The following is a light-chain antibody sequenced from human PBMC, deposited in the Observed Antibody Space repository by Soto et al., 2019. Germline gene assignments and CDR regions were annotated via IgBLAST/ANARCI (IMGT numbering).Light chain of an antibody. CDR3: QQYGSSPPWT. CDR1: QSVSSSY. V-gene: IGKV3-20*01. Sequence: EIVLTQSPGTLSLSPGERATLSCRASQSVSSSYLAWYQQKPGQAPRLLIYGASSRATGIPDRFSGSGSGTDFTLTISRLEPEDFAVYYCQQYGSSPPWTLGQGPKVHIK. CDR2: GAS. J-gene: IGKJ1*01.